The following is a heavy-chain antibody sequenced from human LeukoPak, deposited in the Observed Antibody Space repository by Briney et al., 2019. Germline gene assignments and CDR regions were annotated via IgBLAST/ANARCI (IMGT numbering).Heavy chain of an antibody. J-gene: IGHJ4*02. CDR1: GYTFTSYA. CDR2: ISTYSGNT. D-gene: IGHD2-21*02. V-gene: IGHV1-18*01. Sequence: PVASVKVSCKPSGYTFTSYALSWVRQAPGQGLEWMGWISTYSGNTNYAQKLQGRITMTIETSTSTTYMELRSLRSDDTAVYYCARGGSRVVTYGNFDYWGQGTLVTVSS. CDR3: ARGGSRVVTYGNFDY.